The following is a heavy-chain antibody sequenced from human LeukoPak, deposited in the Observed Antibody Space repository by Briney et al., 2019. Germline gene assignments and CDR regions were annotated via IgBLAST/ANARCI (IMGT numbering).Heavy chain of an antibody. Sequence: WETLSLTCTVSGGSISRSSYYWGWIRQPPGKGLGWIGSIYYSGSTYYNPSLKSRVTISVDTSKNQFSLKLSSVTAADTAVYYCVTMFRGVIQYYFDFWGQGTLVTVSS. CDR3: VTMFRGVIQYYFDF. CDR2: IYYSGST. V-gene: IGHV4-39*07. D-gene: IGHD3-10*01. J-gene: IGHJ4*02. CDR1: GGSISRSSYY.